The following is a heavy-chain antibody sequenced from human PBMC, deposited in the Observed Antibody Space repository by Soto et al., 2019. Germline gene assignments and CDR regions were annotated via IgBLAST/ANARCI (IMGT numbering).Heavy chain of an antibody. D-gene: IGHD4-17*01. CDR1: GGSVSSGSYY. CDR2: IYYSGST. V-gene: IGHV4-61*01. CDR3: ARDHDYGDLGLDY. Sequence: SETLSLTCTVSGGSVSSGSYYWSWIRQPPGKGLEWIGYIYYSGSTNYNPSLKSRVTISVDTSKNQFSLKLSSVTAADTAVYYCARDHDYGDLGLDYWGQGTLVTVSS. J-gene: IGHJ4*02.